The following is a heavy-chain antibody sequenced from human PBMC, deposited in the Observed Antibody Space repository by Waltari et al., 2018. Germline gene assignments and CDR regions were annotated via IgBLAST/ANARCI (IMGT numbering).Heavy chain of an antibody. Sequence: QVQLVESGGGVVQPGRSLRLSCAASGFTFSSSAMHWVRQAPGKGLEWVAVISYDGSNKYYADSVKGRFTISRDNSKNTLYLQMNSLRAEDTAVYYCARAAALDYWGQGTLVTVSS. CDR1: GFTFSSSA. V-gene: IGHV3-30*01. CDR2: ISYDGSNK. D-gene: IGHD6-13*01. CDR3: ARAAALDY. J-gene: IGHJ4*02.